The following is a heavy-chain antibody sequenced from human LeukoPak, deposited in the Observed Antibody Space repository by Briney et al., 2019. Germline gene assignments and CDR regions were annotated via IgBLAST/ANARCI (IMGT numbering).Heavy chain of an antibody. Sequence: ASVKVSCKVSGYTFTSYAMNWVRQAPGQGLEWMGWINTNTGNPTYAQGFTGRFVFSLDTSVSTAYLQISSLKADDTAVYYCARVYYEILTGYPRYGMDVWGQGTTVTVSS. CDR3: ARVYYEILTGYPRYGMDV. CDR2: INTNTGNP. J-gene: IGHJ6*02. V-gene: IGHV7-4-1*02. CDR1: GYTFTSYA. D-gene: IGHD3-9*01.